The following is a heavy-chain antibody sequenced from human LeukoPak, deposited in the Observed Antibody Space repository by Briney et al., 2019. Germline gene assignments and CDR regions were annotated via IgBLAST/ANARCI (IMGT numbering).Heavy chain of an antibody. CDR3: ARFPDYDSSGFVDY. CDR1: GGTFSSYA. V-gene: IGHV1-18*01. Sequence: ASVKVSCKASGGTFSSYAISWVRQAPGQGLEWMGWISAYNGNTNYAQKLQGRVTMTTDTSTSTAYMELRSLRSDDTAVYYCARFPDYDSSGFVDYWGQGTLVTVSS. D-gene: IGHD3-22*01. J-gene: IGHJ4*02. CDR2: ISAYNGNT.